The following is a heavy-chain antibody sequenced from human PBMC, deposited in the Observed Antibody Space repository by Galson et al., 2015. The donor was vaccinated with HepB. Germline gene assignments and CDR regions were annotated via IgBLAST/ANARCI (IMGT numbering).Heavy chain of an antibody. CDR1: GFTFSSSS. CDR2: ISSSSSYI. J-gene: IGHJ6*02. D-gene: IGHD3-10*01. V-gene: IGHV3-21*01. CDR3: ARESLAAMVRGVIINDLDV. Sequence: SLRLSCAASGFTFSSSSMNWVRQAPGKGLEWVSSISSSSSYIYYADSVKGRFTISRDNAKNSLYLQMNSLRAEDTAVYYCARESLAAMVRGVIINDLDVWGQGTTVTVSS.